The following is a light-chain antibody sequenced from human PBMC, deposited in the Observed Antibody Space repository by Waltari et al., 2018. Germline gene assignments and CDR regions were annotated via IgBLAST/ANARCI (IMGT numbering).Light chain of an antibody. CDR1: QGISNY. J-gene: IGKJ4*01. CDR2: AAS. V-gene: IGKV1-27*01. Sequence: DIQMTQSPSSLSASVGDRVTITCRASQGISNYLAWYQQKPGKVPKLLIYAASTLQSGVPSRFSGSGSGTDFTFTISSLQPEDVATYYCQKYNSAPPFTFGGGTKVEIK. CDR3: QKYNSAPPFT.